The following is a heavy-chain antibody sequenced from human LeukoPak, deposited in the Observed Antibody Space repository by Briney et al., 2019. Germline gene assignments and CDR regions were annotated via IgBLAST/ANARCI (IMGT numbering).Heavy chain of an antibody. V-gene: IGHV3-23*01. CDR3: AKDIKDYYYYYMDV. CDR2: ISGSGGST. Sequence: GGSLRLSCAASGFTFSSYAMSWVRQAPRKGLEWVSAISGSGGSTYYADSVKGRFTISRDNSKNTLYLQMNSLRAEDTAVYYCAKDIKDYYYYYMDVWGKGTTVTVSS. CDR1: GFTFSSYA. J-gene: IGHJ6*03.